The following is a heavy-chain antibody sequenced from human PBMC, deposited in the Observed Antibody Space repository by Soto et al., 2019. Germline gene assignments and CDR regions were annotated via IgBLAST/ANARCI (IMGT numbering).Heavy chain of an antibody. D-gene: IGHD6-6*01. CDR1: GGTFSSYA. V-gene: IGHV1-69*13. Sequence: SVKVSCKASGGTFSSYAISWVRQAPGQGLEWMGGIIPIFGTANYAQKFQGRVTITADESTSTAYMELSSLRSEDTAVYYCARVSPIYSSTYYFDYWGQGTMVTVSS. CDR2: IIPIFGTA. J-gene: IGHJ4*02. CDR3: ARVSPIYSSTYYFDY.